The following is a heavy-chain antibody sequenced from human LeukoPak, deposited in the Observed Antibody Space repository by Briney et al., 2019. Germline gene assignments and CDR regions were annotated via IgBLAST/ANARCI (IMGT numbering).Heavy chain of an antibody. J-gene: IGHJ3*02. V-gene: IGHV3-21*01. CDR3: ARDPNSSGWRYAFDI. CDR1: GFTFSSYS. D-gene: IGHD6-19*01. CDR2: ISSSSSYI. Sequence: GGSLRLSCVASGFTFSSYSMNWVRQAPGKGLEWVSFISSSSSYIYYADSVKGRFTISRDNAKNSLYLQMNSLRAEDTAVYYCARDPNSSGWRYAFDIWGQGTMVTVSS.